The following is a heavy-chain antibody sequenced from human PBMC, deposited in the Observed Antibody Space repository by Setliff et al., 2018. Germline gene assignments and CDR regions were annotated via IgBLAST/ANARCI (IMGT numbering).Heavy chain of an antibody. D-gene: IGHD3-3*01. CDR2: IIHSGST. CDR1: GGSFSGYY. Sequence: PSETLSLTCAVYGGSFSGYYWSWIRQPPGKRLEWIGEIIHSGSTNYNPSLKSRVTISMDTSKNQFSLKVSSVTAADTAVYYCARGITGNYNFWSGYYNYYYYYMDVWGKGTTVTVSS. J-gene: IGHJ6*03. CDR3: ARGITGNYNFWSGYYNYYYYYMDV. V-gene: IGHV4-34*01.